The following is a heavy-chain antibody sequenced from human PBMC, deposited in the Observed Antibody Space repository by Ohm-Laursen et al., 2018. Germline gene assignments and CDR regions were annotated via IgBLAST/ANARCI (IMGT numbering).Heavy chain of an antibody. Sequence: GSLRLSCTASGFTFDDYAMNWVRQAPGKGLEWVSGISGRDGSTYDADSVKGRFTVSRDHSSNTVYLQMSSLRAEDTAVYYCAKGRVRYPNFFEVWGQGTLVTVSS. CDR3: AKGRVRYPNFFEV. CDR1: GFTFDDYA. V-gene: IGHV3-23*01. CDR2: ISGRDGST. J-gene: IGHJ4*02. D-gene: IGHD3-9*01.